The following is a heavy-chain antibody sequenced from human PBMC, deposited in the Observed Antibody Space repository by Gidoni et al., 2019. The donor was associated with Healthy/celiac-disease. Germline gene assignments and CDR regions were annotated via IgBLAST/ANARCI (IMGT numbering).Heavy chain of an antibody. Sequence: EVQLVESGGGWVQPGRSLRLSCAAAGFTCDDYAMHWVRQAPGKGLEWVSGISWNRGSIGYADSVKGRFTISRDNAKNSLYLQMNSLRAEDTALYYCAKDIGYSSGWLFDYWGQGTLVTVSS. CDR3: AKDIGYSSGWLFDY. CDR1: GFTCDDYA. J-gene: IGHJ4*02. D-gene: IGHD6-19*01. V-gene: IGHV3-9*01. CDR2: ISWNRGSI.